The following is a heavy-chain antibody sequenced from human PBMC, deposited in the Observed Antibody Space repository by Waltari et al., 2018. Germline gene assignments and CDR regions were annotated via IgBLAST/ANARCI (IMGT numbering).Heavy chain of an antibody. CDR2: MNPNSGGT. D-gene: IGHD5-18*01. J-gene: IGHJ3*02. CDR1: GYTFSGYY. CDR3: ARKSTGYRDAFDI. V-gene: IGHV1-2*06. Sequence: QVQLVQSGAEVKKPGASGKVYCKASGYTFSGYYMHMLPQAPGQGLDWRGRMNPNSGGTNYAQKFQGRVTMTRDTSISTAYMELSRLRSDDTAVYYCARKSTGYRDAFDIWGQGTMVTVSS.